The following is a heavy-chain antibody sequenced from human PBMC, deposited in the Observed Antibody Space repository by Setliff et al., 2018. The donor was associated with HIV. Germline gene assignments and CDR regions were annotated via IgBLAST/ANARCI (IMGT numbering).Heavy chain of an antibody. Sequence: ASVKVSCKPSGYTFTSYGISWVRQAPGQGLEWLGWTSGYNGNTNYAQKFQGRVTMTSDTSTSTVYMELSSLRSGDTAVYYCAREDYIFDAFDMWGQGTMVTVSS. CDR3: AREDYIFDAFDM. D-gene: IGHD3-16*01. CDR1: GYTFTSYG. V-gene: IGHV1-18*01. J-gene: IGHJ3*02. CDR2: TSGYNGNT.